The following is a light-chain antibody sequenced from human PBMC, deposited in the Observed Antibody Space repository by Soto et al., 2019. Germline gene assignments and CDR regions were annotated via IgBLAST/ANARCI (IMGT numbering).Light chain of an antibody. J-gene: IGKJ1*01. V-gene: IGKV1-17*01. Sequence: DIQMAQSPSSLSASVGARVAITCWASQGIRNDLSWYQQKQGKXXKXXIYAASSLQGGVPSRFSGSGSGTELTITITSLQPEDCATYYGLLHKSYVWTFGQGTKVDI. CDR2: AAS. CDR1: QGIRND. CDR3: LLHKSYVWT.